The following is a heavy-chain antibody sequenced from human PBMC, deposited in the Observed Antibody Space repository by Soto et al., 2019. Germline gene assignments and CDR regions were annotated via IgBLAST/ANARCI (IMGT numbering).Heavy chain of an antibody. CDR2: ISGYNGDT. CDR3: AKNGQPPYYCYGLDV. Sequence: QGHLVQSGAEVKKPGTSVKVSCKASGYTFTRYGISWVRQAPGQGLEWMGWISGYNGDTNYAQNLQGRVTMTIDTYTSTAYMELRSLTSDDTAVYYCAKNGQPPYYCYGLDVWGQGTTVTVSS. J-gene: IGHJ6*02. CDR1: GYTFTRYG. D-gene: IGHD2-8*01. V-gene: IGHV1-18*01.